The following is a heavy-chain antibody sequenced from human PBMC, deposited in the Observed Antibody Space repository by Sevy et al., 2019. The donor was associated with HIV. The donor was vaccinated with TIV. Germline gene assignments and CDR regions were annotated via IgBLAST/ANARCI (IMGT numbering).Heavy chain of an antibody. D-gene: IGHD3-22*01. V-gene: IGHV4-34*01. CDR3: ARGYDAGPLIY. J-gene: IGHJ4*01. Sequence: SETLSLTCTVYGGSFSADYWTWIRQPPGKGLVWIGEINHSGSTNYNPSLKSRVTISLDTSKNQFSLRLTSVTAADTAVFYCARGYDAGPLIYWGHGTLVTVSS. CDR2: INHSGST. CDR1: GGSFSADY.